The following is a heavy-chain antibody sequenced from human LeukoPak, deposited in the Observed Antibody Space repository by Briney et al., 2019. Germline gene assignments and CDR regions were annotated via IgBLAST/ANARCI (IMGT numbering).Heavy chain of an antibody. CDR1: GFTFTTYW. J-gene: IGHJ3*02. V-gene: IGHV3-7*05. CDR2: INQDGIEK. Sequence: GGSLRLSCAASGFTFTTYWMSWVRQAPGKRLEWVANINQDGIEKYYVASVKGRFTISRDNAKNSMYVQMNSLRAEDTAVYYCARGFDGYYGFDIWGQGTMVTVSS. D-gene: IGHD5-24*01. CDR3: ARGFDGYYGFDI.